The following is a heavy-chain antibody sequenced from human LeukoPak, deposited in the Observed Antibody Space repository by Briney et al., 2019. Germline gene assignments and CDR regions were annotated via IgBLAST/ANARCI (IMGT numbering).Heavy chain of an antibody. Sequence: ASVKVSCKASGYTFTGYYIHWVRQAPGQGLEWRGWINPNSGGTNYAPTFQGRVTMTRDTSISTAYMELSRLTSDGTTIYYCATTLHIVVVTWHAFGIWGQGTMVTVSS. CDR1: GYTFTGYY. CDR2: INPNSGGT. D-gene: IGHD2-21*02. V-gene: IGHV1-2*02. J-gene: IGHJ3*02. CDR3: ATTLHIVVVTWHAFGI.